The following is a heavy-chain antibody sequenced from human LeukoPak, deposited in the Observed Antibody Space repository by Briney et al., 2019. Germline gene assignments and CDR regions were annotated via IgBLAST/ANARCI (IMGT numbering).Heavy chain of an antibody. CDR2: IYYSGNT. CDR3: ARANYYDSSGYSRGAFDI. Sequence: PSETLSLTCTVSGVSISSSNSYWGWIRQPPGKGLEWIGSIYYSGNTYYNASLKSQVSISIDTSKNQFSLKLSSVTAADTAVYYCARANYYDSSGYSRGAFDIWGQGTMVSVSS. V-gene: IGHV4-39*01. J-gene: IGHJ3*02. CDR1: GVSISSSNSY. D-gene: IGHD3-22*01.